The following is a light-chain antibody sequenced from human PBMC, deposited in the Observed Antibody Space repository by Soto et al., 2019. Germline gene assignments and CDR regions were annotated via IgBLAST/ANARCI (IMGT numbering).Light chain of an antibody. CDR3: QQYNSYPET. CDR1: QGIDNY. V-gene: IGKV1-27*01. Sequence: DIQITQSPSSLSASVGDRVIITCRASQGIDNYLAWYQQRPGKVPKLLIYAASTLQSGVPSRFSGSGSGTEFTLTISSLQPDDFATYYCQQYNSYPETFGQGTRWIS. J-gene: IGKJ1*01. CDR2: AAS.